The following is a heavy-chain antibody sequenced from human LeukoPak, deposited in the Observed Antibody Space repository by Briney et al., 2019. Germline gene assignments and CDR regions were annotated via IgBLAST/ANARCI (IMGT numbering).Heavy chain of an antibody. D-gene: IGHD6-19*01. V-gene: IGHV3-23*01. Sequence: GGSLSLSCAASGFTLGSFEMSWVRQAPGKGLEWVSAIRGSGGSAFYADSVKGRFTIYRADSRNSLSLQMNSLRDEDTALYYCAKTGYSSGWYRIWDYWGQGALVTVSS. CDR2: IRGSGGSA. J-gene: IGHJ4*02. CDR1: GFTLGSFE. CDR3: AKTGYSSGWYRIWDY.